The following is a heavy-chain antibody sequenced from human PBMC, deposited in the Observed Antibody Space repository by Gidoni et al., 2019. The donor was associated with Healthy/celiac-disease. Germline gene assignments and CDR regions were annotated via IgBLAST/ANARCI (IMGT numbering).Heavy chain of an antibody. CDR1: GFTFSSYA. CDR2: ISGSGGST. Sequence: EVQLLESGGGLVQPGGSLRLSCAASGFTFSSYAMSWVRQAPGKGLEWVSAISGSGGSTYYADSVKGRFTISRDNSKNTRYLQMNSLRAEDTAVYYCAKAVRIPHYFDYWGQGTLVTVSS. V-gene: IGHV3-23*01. J-gene: IGHJ4*01. CDR3: AKAVRIPHYFDY.